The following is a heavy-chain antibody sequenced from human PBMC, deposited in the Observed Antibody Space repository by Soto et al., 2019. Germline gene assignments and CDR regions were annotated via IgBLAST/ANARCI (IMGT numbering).Heavy chain of an antibody. CDR1: GYTLTTYG. Sequence: ASVKVSCRASGYTLTTYGISWVLKSPGQGLEWMGWISAYNGHTNYAHNFQGSVTMTTDTSTSTAYMELRSLKYADTPVFYCARGITCGRGGYCLYYLGYWGQGALVTVSS. J-gene: IGHJ4*02. CDR3: ARGITCGRGGYCLYYLGY. CDR2: ISAYNGHT. V-gene: IGHV1-18*04. D-gene: IGHD2-21*02.